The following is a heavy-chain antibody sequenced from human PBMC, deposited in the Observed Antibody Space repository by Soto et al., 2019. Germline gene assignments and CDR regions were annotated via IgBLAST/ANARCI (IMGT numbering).Heavy chain of an antibody. J-gene: IGHJ6*02. CDR1: GGTFSSYA. V-gene: IGHV1-69*01. CDR2: IIPIFGTA. CDR3: ARHLRATILGGLDYYYCCMDF. Sequence: QVQLVQSGAEVKKPGSSVKVSCKASGGTFSSYAISWVRQAPGQGLEWMGGIIPIFGTANYAQKFQGRVTITADESTSTAYMELSSLRSDATAVYYCARHLRATILGGLDYYYCCMDFWGQGTTVTVSS. D-gene: IGHD3-3*01.